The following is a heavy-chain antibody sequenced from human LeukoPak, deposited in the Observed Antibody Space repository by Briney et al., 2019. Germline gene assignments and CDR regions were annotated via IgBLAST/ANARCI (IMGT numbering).Heavy chain of an antibody. V-gene: IGHV4-59*01. D-gene: IGHD2-21*02. Sequence: PSETLSLTCTVSGGSIGSYYWSWIRQPPGKGLEWLGYIYYSGSTNYNPSLKSRVTISVDTSKNQFSLKLSSVTAADTAVYYCARDAGMYCGGDCYSYYFAYWGQGTLVTASS. CDR3: ARDAGMYCGGDCYSYYFAY. J-gene: IGHJ4*02. CDR1: GGSIGSYY. CDR2: IYYSGST.